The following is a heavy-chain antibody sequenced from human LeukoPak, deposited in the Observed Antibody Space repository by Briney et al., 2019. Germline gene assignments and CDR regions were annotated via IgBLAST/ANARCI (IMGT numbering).Heavy chain of an antibody. CDR1: GYTFTGYY. CDR2: INPNNGGT. J-gene: IGHJ4*02. Sequence: ASVKVSCKASGYTFTGYYMHWVRQAPGQGLEWMGRINPNNGGTNCAQKFQGRVTMTGDTSISTAYMELNSLRSGDTAMYYCARESGSYHGNDYWGQGTLVTVSS. CDR3: ARESGSYHGNDY. V-gene: IGHV1-2*06. D-gene: IGHD1-26*01.